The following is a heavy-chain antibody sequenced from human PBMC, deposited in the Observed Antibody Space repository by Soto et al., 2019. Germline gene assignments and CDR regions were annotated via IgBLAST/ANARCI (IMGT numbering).Heavy chain of an antibody. CDR1: GCSISSSSYY. Sequence: SETLSLTCTVSGCSISSSSYYWGWIRQPPGKGLEWIGSIYYSGSTYYNPSLKSRVTISVDTSKNQFSLKLSSVTAADTAVYYCARQRGRYYGSGSYLCYYGMDVWGQGTTVTVSS. V-gene: IGHV4-39*01. CDR3: ARQRGRYYGSGSYLCYYGMDV. J-gene: IGHJ6*02. CDR2: IYYSGST. D-gene: IGHD3-10*01.